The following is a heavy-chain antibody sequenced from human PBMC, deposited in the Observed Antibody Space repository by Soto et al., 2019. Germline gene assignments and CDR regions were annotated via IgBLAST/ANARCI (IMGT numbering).Heavy chain of an antibody. Sequence: GASVKVSCKASGGTFSSYAISWVRQAPGQGLEWMGGIIPIFGTANYAQKFQGRVTITADESTSTAYMELRSLRSDDTAVYYCARVQGYSYGYDYWGQGTLVTVSS. V-gene: IGHV1-69*13. CDR2: IIPIFGTA. J-gene: IGHJ4*02. CDR1: GGTFSSYA. CDR3: ARVQGYSYGYDY. D-gene: IGHD5-18*01.